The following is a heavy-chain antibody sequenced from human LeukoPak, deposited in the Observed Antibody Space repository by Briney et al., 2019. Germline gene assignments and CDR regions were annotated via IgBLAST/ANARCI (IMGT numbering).Heavy chain of an antibody. Sequence: GGSLRLSCAASGFTFSSYEMSWVRQAPGEGLVWVSRIISDGSSTSYADSVKGRFTISRDNAKNTLYLQMNSLRAEDTAVYYCARGSSFASFDYWGQGTLVTVSS. V-gene: IGHV3-74*01. CDR1: GFTFSSYE. CDR2: IISDGSST. J-gene: IGHJ4*02. CDR3: ARGSSFASFDY. D-gene: IGHD2-2*01.